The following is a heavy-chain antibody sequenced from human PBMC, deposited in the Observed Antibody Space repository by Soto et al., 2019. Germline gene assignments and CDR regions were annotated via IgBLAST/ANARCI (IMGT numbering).Heavy chain of an antibody. V-gene: IGHV2-5*02. CDR2: IYWDDDK. D-gene: IGHD3-9*01. J-gene: IGHJ4*02. CDR3: ARSLTGYHILSLGWNDPFDY. CDR1: GFSLSTSGVG. Sequence: QITLKASGPTLVQPTQTLTLTCTFSGFSLSTSGVGVGWIRLPPGKALEWLALIYWDDDKRSNPSLKSRLTITRDNSKNPLVHTMTNIDPVDTATYYCARSLTGYHILSLGWNDPFDYWGKGTLVTVSS.